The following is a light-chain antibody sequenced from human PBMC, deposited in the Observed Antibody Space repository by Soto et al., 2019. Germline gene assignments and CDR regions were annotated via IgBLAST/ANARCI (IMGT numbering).Light chain of an antibody. CDR1: SNDVGGYDY. Sequence: QSALTQPASVSGSPGQSITISCSGTSNDVGGYDYVSWYQQHPGKAPKLVIYEVSNRPSWVSNRFSGSKSGNTASLTISGLQPEDEADYYCNSYTSSSTLVFGAGTKLTVL. CDR2: EVS. CDR3: NSYTSSSTLV. V-gene: IGLV2-14*01. J-gene: IGLJ2*01.